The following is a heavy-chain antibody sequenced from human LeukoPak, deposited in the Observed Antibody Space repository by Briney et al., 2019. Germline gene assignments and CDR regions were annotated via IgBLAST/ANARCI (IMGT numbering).Heavy chain of an antibody. Sequence: GGSLRLSCAASGFTFSSYWMHLVRQAPGKGLEWVSEITGSGGSTYYADSVKGRFTISRDNSKNTLYLQMNSLRAEDTAIYYCARELFDFDYWGQGTLVTVSS. CDR1: GFTFSSYW. CDR3: ARELFDFDY. V-gene: IGHV3-23*01. J-gene: IGHJ4*02. D-gene: IGHD3-10*01. CDR2: ITGSGGST.